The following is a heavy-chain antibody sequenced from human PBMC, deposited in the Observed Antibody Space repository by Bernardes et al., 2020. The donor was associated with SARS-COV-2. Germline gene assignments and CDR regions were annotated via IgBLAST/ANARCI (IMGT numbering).Heavy chain of an antibody. V-gene: IGHV1-2*02. CDR1: GYTFTDYL. J-gene: IGHJ3*02. Sequence: ASVKVSCQSSGYTFTDYLIHWVRQAPGQGLEWMGWINPQNGGTKYAQKFQGRVTMTRETSISTIYMELSSLRYDDTAVYFCARVTTINKVRGIFIVDAFDTWGHGTTVTVSS. D-gene: IGHD3-10*01. CDR3: ARVTTINKVRGIFIVDAFDT. CDR2: INPQNGGT.